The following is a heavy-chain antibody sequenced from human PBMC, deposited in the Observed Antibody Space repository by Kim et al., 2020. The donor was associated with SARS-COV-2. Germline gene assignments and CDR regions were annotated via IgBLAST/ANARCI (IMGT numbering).Heavy chain of an antibody. CDR3: ARVKTGVIWFDP. D-gene: IGHD7-27*01. J-gene: IGHJ5*02. V-gene: IGHV1-69*01. Sequence: NYAQKFQGRVTITADESTSTAYMELSSLISEDTAVYYCARVKTGVIWFDPWGQGTLVTVSS.